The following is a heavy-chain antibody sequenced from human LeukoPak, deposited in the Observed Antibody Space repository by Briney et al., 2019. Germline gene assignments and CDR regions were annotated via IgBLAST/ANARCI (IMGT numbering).Heavy chain of an antibody. J-gene: IGHJ4*02. CDR1: GGSISNND. CDR2: IYYSGST. Sequence: SETLSLTCTVSGGSISNNDWSWIRQPPGKGLEWIGYIYYSGSTYYNPSLKSRVTISVDTSKNQFSLKLSSVTAADTAVYYCARRGYYDSSGFDYWGQGTLVTVSS. D-gene: IGHD3-22*01. V-gene: IGHV4-59*12. CDR3: ARRGYYDSSGFDY.